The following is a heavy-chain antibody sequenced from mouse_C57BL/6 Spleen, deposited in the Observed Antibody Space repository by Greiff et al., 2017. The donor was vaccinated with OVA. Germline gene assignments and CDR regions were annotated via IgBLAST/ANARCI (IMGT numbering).Heavy chain of an antibody. CDR2: IWSDGST. Sequence: VQRVESGPGLVAPSQSLSITCTVSGFSLTSYGVHWVRQPPGKGLEWLVVIWSDGSTTYNSALKSRLSISKDNSKSQVFLKMNSLQTDDTAMYYCARHDYDGGYAMDYWGQGTSVTVSS. J-gene: IGHJ4*01. V-gene: IGHV2-6-1*01. CDR3: ARHDYDGGYAMDY. CDR1: GFSLTSYG. D-gene: IGHD2-4*01.